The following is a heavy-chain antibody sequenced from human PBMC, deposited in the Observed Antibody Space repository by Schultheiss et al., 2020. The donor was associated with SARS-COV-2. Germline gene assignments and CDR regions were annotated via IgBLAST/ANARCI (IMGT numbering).Heavy chain of an antibody. CDR3: ATLYSSRSDAFDI. CDR2: IYSGGST. Sequence: GESLKISCAASGFTFSSYGMHWVRQAPGKGLEWVSVIYSGGSTYYADSVKGRFTISRDNSKNTLYLQMNSLRAEDTAVYYCATLYSSRSDAFDIWGQGTMVTVSS. D-gene: IGHD6-19*01. J-gene: IGHJ3*02. V-gene: IGHV3-NL1*01. CDR1: GFTFSSYG.